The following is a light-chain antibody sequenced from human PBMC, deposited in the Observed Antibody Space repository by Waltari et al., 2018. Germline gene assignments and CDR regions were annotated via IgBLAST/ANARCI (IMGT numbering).Light chain of an antibody. Sequence: DIVMTQSPATLSVSPGNTATLSCRASQGIIASLAWYHLKPGQAPRLLIYGASTRATGIPARFSCSGSGTEFTLTISSLQSEDSAIYYCHQYHNWPPYTFGQGTRLQIK. CDR1: QGIIAS. J-gene: IGKJ2*01. CDR2: GAS. CDR3: HQYHNWPPYT. V-gene: IGKV3-15*01.